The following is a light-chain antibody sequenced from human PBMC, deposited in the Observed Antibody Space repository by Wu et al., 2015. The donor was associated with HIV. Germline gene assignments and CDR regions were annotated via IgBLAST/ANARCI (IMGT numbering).Light chain of an antibody. V-gene: IGKV1-8*01. J-gene: IGKJ4*01. CDR2: ATS. Sequence: AIGITQSPSSLSASTGDRVIITCRASQDISSYLAWYQQEPGKAPKLLMYATSTLQSGVPSRFSGSGSGTGFTLTISCLQPDDFASYFCQQYYSHPLTFGGGTKVE. CDR3: QQYYSHPLT. CDR1: QDISSY.